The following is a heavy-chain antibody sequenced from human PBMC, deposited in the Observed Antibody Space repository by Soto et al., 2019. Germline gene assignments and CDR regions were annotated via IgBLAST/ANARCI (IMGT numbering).Heavy chain of an antibody. CDR3: AASYYYGSGSYPLQVSPFDY. Sequence: GASVKVSCKASGGTFSSYAISWVRQAPGQGLEWMGGIIPIFGTANYAQKFQGRVTITADESTSTAYMELSSLRSEGTAVYYCAASYYYGSGSYPLQVSPFDYWGQGTLVTVSS. CDR1: GGTFSSYA. D-gene: IGHD3-10*01. J-gene: IGHJ4*02. CDR2: IIPIFGTA. V-gene: IGHV1-69*13.